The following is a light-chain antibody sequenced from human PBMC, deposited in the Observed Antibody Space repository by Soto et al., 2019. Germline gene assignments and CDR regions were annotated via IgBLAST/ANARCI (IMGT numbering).Light chain of an antibody. V-gene: IGKV3-15*01. Sequence: EIVMTQSPGTLSVSPGERATLSCRASQGIGTNLAWYQQRPGQAPRLLIYAASSRATDIPARFTGRGSGTEFTLTISSPQSEDFAVYFCQQYNNWPLYTFGQGTKVDIK. CDR3: QQYNNWPLYT. CDR1: QGIGTN. J-gene: IGKJ2*01. CDR2: AAS.